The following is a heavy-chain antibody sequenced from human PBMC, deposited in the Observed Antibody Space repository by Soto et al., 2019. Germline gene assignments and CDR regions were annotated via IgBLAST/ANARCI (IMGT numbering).Heavy chain of an antibody. CDR3: AKAKVELSQPVDY. V-gene: IGHV3-30*18. J-gene: IGHJ4*02. CDR1: GFTFSSYG. CDR2: ISYDGSNK. D-gene: IGHD1-7*01. Sequence: QVQLVESGGGVVQPGRSLRLSCAASGFTFSSYGMHWVRQAPGKGLEWVAVISYDGSNKYYADSVKGRFTISRDNSKNTLYLQMNSLRAEDTAVYYCAKAKVELSQPVDYWGQGTLVTVSS.